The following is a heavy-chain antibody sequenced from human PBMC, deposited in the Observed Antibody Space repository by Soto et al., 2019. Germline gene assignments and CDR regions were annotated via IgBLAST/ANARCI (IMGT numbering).Heavy chain of an antibody. J-gene: IGHJ5*02. D-gene: IGHD3-22*01. Sequence: PSETLSLTCTVSGGSISSGGYYWGWIRQHPGKGLEWIGYIYYSGSTYYNPSLKSRVTISVDTSKNQFSLKLSSVTAADTAVYYCARVLNYYDSSGYYISWFDPWGQGTLVTVSS. CDR1: GGSISSGGYY. CDR3: ARVLNYYDSSGYYISWFDP. V-gene: IGHV4-31*03. CDR2: IYYSGST.